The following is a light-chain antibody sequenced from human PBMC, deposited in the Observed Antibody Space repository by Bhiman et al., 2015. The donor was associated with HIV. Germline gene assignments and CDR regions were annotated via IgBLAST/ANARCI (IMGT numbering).Light chain of an antibody. CDR3: SSYTSSSTYV. CDR1: GSDVGGYNH. CDR2: DVS. Sequence: QSALTQPASVSGSPGQSITISCTGTGSDVGGYNHVSWYQQHPGKAPKLMIYDVSNRPSGVSNRFSGSKSGNTASLTISGLQAEDEADYYCSSYTSSSTYVFGTGTKVTV. V-gene: IGLV2-14*03. J-gene: IGLJ1*01.